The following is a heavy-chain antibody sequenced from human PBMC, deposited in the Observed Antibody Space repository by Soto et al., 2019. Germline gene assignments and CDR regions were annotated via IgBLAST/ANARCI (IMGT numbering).Heavy chain of an antibody. CDR2: VNQDGGEK. V-gene: IGHV3-7*01. J-gene: IGHJ4*02. CDR3: ARGRPVAY. CDR1: GFTFSSYW. Sequence: EVQLVESGGGLVQPGGSLRLSCAASGFTFSSYWMSWVRQAPGKGLEWVANVNQDGGEKFYVGSVKGRFTISRDNAMNSLYLEMNSLRAEDTAVYYCARGRPVAYWGQGTLVTVSS.